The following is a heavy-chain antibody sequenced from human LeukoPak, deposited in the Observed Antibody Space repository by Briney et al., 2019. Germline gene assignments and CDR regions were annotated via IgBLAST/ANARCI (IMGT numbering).Heavy chain of an antibody. V-gene: IGHV4-38-2*02. CDR1: GYSISSGYY. CDR2: INHSGST. J-gene: IGHJ6*03. D-gene: IGHD1-26*01. CDR3: ARGSSGSYYYYYYYMDV. Sequence: PSETLSLTCTVFGYSISSGYYWGWIRQPPGKGLEWIGEINHSGSTNYNPSLKSRVTISVDTSKNQFYLKLSSLTAADTAVYYCARGSSGSYYYYYYYMDVWGKGTTVTISS.